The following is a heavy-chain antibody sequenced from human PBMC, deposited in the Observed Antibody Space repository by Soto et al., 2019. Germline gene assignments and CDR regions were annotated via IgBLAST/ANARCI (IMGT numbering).Heavy chain of an antibody. CDR3: ATSQKGYNWNYFDH. CDR2: VFYTGFT. CDR1: GGSISSYY. Sequence: SETLSLTCTVSGGSISSYYWSWIRQPPGKGPEWIGSVFYTGFTSYNPSLESRVSVSVDTSKNQFSLKVSGVSAADTAVYYCATSQKGYNWNYFDHWGQGALVTVSS. J-gene: IGHJ4*02. V-gene: IGHV4-59*04. D-gene: IGHD1-20*01.